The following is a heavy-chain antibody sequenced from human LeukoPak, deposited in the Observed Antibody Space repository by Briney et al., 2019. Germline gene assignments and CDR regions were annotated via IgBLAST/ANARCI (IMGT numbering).Heavy chain of an antibody. CDR3: ARWIAATGKFDY. D-gene: IGHD6-13*01. CDR1: GYTFASYD. J-gene: IGHJ4*02. V-gene: IGHV1-8*01. CDR2: MNPNSGNT. Sequence: ASVKVSCKASGYTFASYDINWVRQAPGQGLEWMGWMNPNSGNTGYAQKFQGRVTMTRYTSISTAYMELSSLRSEDTAVYYCARWIAATGKFDYWGQGTLVTVSS.